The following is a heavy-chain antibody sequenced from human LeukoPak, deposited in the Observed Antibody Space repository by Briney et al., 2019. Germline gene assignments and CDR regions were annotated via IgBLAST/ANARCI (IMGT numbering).Heavy chain of an antibody. CDR3: ARDGEYAEAFVI. V-gene: IGHV6-1*01. D-gene: IGHD2-2*01. J-gene: IGHJ3*02. CDR1: GDSVSGNSVA. CDR2: TYYRSKWYN. Sequence: SQTLSLTCTISGDSVSGNSVAWNWIRQSPSRGLEWLGRTYYRSKWYNDYAVSVKSRITINPDTAKNQFSLQLNFVTPEDTAVYYCARDGEYAEAFVIWGQGTMVTVSS.